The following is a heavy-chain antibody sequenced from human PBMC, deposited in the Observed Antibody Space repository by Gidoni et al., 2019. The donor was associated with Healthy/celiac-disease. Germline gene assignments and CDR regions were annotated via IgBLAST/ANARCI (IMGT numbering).Heavy chain of an antibody. CDR1: GFTFSSYG. D-gene: IGHD4-4*01. Sequence: QVQLVESGGGVVQPGRSLRLSCAASGFTFSSYGMHWVRQAPGKGREWVAVISYDGSNKYYADSVKGRFTISRDNSKNTLYLQMNSLRAEDTAVYYCAKVISRTVTTHYWGQGTLVTVSS. J-gene: IGHJ4*02. V-gene: IGHV3-30*18. CDR2: ISYDGSNK. CDR3: AKVISRTVTTHY.